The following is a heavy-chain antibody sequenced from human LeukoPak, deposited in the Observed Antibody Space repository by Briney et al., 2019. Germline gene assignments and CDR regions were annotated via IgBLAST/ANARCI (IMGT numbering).Heavy chain of an antibody. CDR2: INAGNGNT. V-gene: IGHV1-3*01. D-gene: IGHD6-13*01. CDR3: ARDPRQYSSSWYPAWFDP. Sequence: ASVKVSCKASGYTFTSYAMHWVRQAPGQRLEWMGWINAGNGNTKYSQKFQGRVTITRDTSASTAYMELSSLRSEDTAVYYCARDPRQYSSSWYPAWFDPWGQGTLVTVSS. J-gene: IGHJ5*02. CDR1: GYTFTSYA.